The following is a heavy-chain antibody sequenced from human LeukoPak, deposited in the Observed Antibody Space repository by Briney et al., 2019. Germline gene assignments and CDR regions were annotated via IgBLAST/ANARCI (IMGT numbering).Heavy chain of an antibody. Sequence: GSLRLSCAASGFTFSSYAMSWVRQAPGKGLEWVSAISGSGANTCYVDSVKGRFTISRDNSKNTLYLEMSSLRSDDTAVYYCAKESQTYYDIMTGYPNYYFDYWGQGTLVTVSS. V-gene: IGHV3-23*01. CDR2: ISGSGANT. J-gene: IGHJ4*02. D-gene: IGHD3-9*01. CDR3: AKESQTYYDIMTGYPNYYFDY. CDR1: GFTFSSYA.